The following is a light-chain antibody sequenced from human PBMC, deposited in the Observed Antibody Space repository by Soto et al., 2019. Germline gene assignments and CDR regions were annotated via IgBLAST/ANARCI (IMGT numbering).Light chain of an antibody. V-gene: IGKV1-27*01. CDR1: QGISKY. Sequence: DIQMTQSPSSLSASVGERVIITCRASQGISKYLAWYQQKPGEVHKLLIYAASTLQSGVPSRFSGSGSGTDFALTISSLQPDDVATYYCQKCASAPWTFGQGTKVDLK. J-gene: IGKJ1*01. CDR2: AAS. CDR3: QKCASAPWT.